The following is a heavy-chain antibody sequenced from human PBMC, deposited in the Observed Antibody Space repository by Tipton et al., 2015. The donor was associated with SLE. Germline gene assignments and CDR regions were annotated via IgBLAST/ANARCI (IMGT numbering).Heavy chain of an antibody. V-gene: IGHV4-59*12. D-gene: IGHD2-15*01. CDR2: INHSGST. CDR3: ARDSGDCSGGSCPFDY. J-gene: IGHJ4*02. Sequence: TLSLTCTVSGGSISSYYWSWIRQPPGKGLEWIGEINHSGSTNYNPSLKSRVTMSVDTSKNQFSLKLSSVTAADTAVYYCARDSGDCSGGSCPFDYWGQGTLVTVSS. CDR1: GGSISSYY.